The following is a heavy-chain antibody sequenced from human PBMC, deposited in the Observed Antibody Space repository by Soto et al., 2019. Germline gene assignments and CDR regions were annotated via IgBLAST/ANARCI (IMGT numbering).Heavy chain of an antibody. CDR1: GFTFSSYW. Sequence: GGSLRLSCAASGFTFSSYWMHWVRQAPGKGLVWVAHIDTDGSSTSYADPVKGRFTISRDNAKNTLYLQMNSLKDEDTAVYYCAKEDRGTLALGWGQGTLVTVSS. J-gene: IGHJ4*02. V-gene: IGHV3-74*01. CDR2: IDTDGSST. D-gene: IGHD3-10*01. CDR3: AKEDRGTLALG.